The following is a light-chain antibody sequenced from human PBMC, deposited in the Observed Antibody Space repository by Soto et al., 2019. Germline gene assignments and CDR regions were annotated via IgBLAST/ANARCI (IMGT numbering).Light chain of an antibody. CDR1: SSDVGRYNY. Sequence: QSALTQPRSVSGSPGQSVTISCTGTSSDVGRYNYVSWCQHHPGKAPELIIFDVSKRPSGVPDRFSGSKSGDTASLTISGLQAEDEADYFCFSSAGSPPFVFGSGTKLTVL. J-gene: IGLJ1*01. CDR3: FSSAGSPPFV. CDR2: DVS. V-gene: IGLV2-11*01.